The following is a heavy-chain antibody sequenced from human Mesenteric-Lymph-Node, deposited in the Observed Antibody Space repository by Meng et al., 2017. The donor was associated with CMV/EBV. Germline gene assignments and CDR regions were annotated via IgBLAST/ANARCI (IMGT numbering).Heavy chain of an antibody. Sequence: KLSCKASGYPFTSYAMHWVRQALGQRLEWMGWINAGNGNTKYSQKFQGRVTITRDISASTAYMELSSLRSEDTAVYYCAGETGGGLDYWGQGTLVTVSS. CDR1: GYPFTSYA. J-gene: IGHJ4*02. CDR2: INAGNGNT. D-gene: IGHD1-14*01. V-gene: IGHV1-3*01. CDR3: AGETGGGLDY.